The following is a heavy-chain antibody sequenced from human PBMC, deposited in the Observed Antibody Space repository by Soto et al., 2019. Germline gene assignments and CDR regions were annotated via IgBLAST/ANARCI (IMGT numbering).Heavy chain of an antibody. D-gene: IGHD3-22*01. CDR3: ARVSRYYDRYYYYMDV. V-gene: IGHV4-59*01. CDR2: IYYSGST. CDR1: GGSISSYY. Sequence: PSETLSLTCTVSGGSISSYYWSWIRQPPGKGLEWIGYIYYSGSTNYNPSLKSRVTISVDTSKNQFSLKLSSVTAADTAVYYCARVSRYYDRYYYYMDVWGKGTTVTVSS. J-gene: IGHJ6*03.